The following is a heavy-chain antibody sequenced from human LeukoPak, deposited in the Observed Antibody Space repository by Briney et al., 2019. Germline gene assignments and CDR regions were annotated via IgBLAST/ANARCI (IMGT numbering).Heavy chain of an antibody. V-gene: IGHV4-59*12. CDR3: AREKKWLRVNNWFDP. Sequence: SETLSLTCTVSGGSISSYYWSWIRQPPGKRLEWIGYIYYSGSTNYNPSLKSRVTMSVDTSKNQFSLKLSSVTAADTAVYYCAREKKWLRVNNWFDPWGQGTLVTVSS. J-gene: IGHJ5*02. CDR2: IYYSGST. CDR1: GGSISSYY. D-gene: IGHD5-12*01.